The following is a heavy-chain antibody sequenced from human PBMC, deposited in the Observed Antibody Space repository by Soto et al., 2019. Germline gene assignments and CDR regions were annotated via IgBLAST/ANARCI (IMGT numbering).Heavy chain of an antibody. CDR1: GGSISSVDYY. J-gene: IGHJ1*01. CDR3: ARTSGDYGLSKYFQP. V-gene: IGHV4-31*03. CDR2: IYYSGTT. Sequence: QVQLQESGPGLVEPSQTLSLICTVSGGSISSVDYYWRWIRQLPGKGLEWIGYIYYSGTTFHNPSLKIRVSISVDTSKNRFSLKLSSMTAADTAMYYCARTSGDYGLSKYFQPWGQGTLVTVSS. D-gene: IGHD4-17*01.